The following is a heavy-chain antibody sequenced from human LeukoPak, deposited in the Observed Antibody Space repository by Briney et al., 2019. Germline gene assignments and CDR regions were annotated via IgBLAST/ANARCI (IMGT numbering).Heavy chain of an antibody. J-gene: IGHJ4*02. CDR1: GYTFTDYY. V-gene: IGHV1-2*06. Sequence: ASVKVSCKASGYTFTDYYMHWVRQAPGQGLEWMGRINPNSGGTNYAQKFQARVTMTRDTSISTAYMELSRLRSDDTALYYCARAAYYYDGSGYYLGDWGQGALVTVSS. CDR3: ARAAYYYDGSGYYLGD. CDR2: INPNSGGT. D-gene: IGHD3-22*01.